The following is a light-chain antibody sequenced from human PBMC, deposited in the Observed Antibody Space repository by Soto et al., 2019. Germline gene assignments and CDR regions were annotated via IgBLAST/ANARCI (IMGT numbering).Light chain of an antibody. Sequence: QSVLTQPPSASGTPGQRVAISCSGSSSNIGSNTVNWYQQLPGTAPKLLIYSDNLRPSGVPDRFSGSKSGASASLPISGLQSEDEADYYCAAWHDSLNGYVFGSGTKVTVL. V-gene: IGLV1-44*01. J-gene: IGLJ1*01. CDR3: AAWHDSLNGYV. CDR1: SSNIGSNT. CDR2: SDN.